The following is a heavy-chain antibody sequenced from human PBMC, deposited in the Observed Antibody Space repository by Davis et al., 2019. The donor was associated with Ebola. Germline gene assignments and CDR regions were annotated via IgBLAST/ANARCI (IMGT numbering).Heavy chain of an antibody. Sequence: GESLKISCAASGFIFSSHSVNWVRQAPGKGLEWVSYISSSGSTIYYADSVKGRFTISRDNAKNSLYLQMNSLRAEDTAVYYCAREGRRSRYGGNPGEPGYWGQGTLVTVSS. CDR3: AREGRRSRYGGNPGEPGY. J-gene: IGHJ4*02. CDR1: GFIFSSHS. CDR2: ISSSGSTI. V-gene: IGHV3-48*04. D-gene: IGHD4-23*01.